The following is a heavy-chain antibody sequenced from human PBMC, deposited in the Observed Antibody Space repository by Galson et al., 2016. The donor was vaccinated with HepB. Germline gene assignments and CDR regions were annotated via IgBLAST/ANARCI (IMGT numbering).Heavy chain of an antibody. V-gene: IGHV3-33*01. J-gene: IGHJ4*02. CDR2: VWFDESNR. CDR3: ARDPKGDAYFDS. Sequence: SLRLSCAASGFAFSSYGMHWVRQAPGKGLKWVAIVWFDESNRYYADSVKGRFTISRDNSKNALYLQMNSLRVEDTAVYYCARDPKGDAYFDSWGQGTLVTVSS. CDR1: GFAFSSYG. D-gene: IGHD3-10*01.